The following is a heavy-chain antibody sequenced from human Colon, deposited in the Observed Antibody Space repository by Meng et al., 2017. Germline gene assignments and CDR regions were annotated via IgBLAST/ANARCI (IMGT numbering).Heavy chain of an antibody. CDR1: GYIFSRYG. J-gene: IGHJ4*02. CDR2: ISDHNSNA. CDR3: VRDLRETSGYYHYDS. Sequence: QVQLVPSGADGKKPGASVKISCKASGYIFSRYGISWVRQAPGQGFEWMGWISDHNSNANYAQKFRGRVTMTADTSTSTAYMELRSLGSDDTAIYYCVRDLRETSGYYHYDSWGQGTLVTVSS. D-gene: IGHD3-3*01. V-gene: IGHV1-18*01.